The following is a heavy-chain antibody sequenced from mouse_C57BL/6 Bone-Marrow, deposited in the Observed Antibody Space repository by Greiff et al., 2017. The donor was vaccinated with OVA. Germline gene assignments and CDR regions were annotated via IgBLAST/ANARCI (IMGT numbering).Heavy chain of an antibody. Sequence: QVQLQQSGAELVRPGASVTLSCKASGYTFTDYEMHWVKQTPVHGLEWIGAIDPETGGTAYNQKFKGKAILTADKSSSTAYMELRSLISEDAAVYYCTRSAMDYWGQGTSVTVSS. CDR2: IDPETGGT. CDR1: GYTFTDYE. CDR3: TRSAMDY. J-gene: IGHJ4*01. V-gene: IGHV1-15*01.